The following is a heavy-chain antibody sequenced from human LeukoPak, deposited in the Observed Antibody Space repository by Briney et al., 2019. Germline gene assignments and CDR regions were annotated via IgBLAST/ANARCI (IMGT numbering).Heavy chain of an antibody. J-gene: IGHJ4*02. CDR1: GITLSNYG. CDR2: ISDSGGRT. Sequence: PGGSLRLSCAVSGITLSNYGMTWVRQAPGKGLEWVAGISDSGGRTNYADSVKGRFTISRDNPKNTLYLQMNSLRAEGTAVYFCAKRGVVIRVILVGFHKEAYYFDSWRQGALVTVSS. V-gene: IGHV3-23*01. CDR3: AKRGVVIRVILVGFHKEAYYFDS. D-gene: IGHD3-22*01.